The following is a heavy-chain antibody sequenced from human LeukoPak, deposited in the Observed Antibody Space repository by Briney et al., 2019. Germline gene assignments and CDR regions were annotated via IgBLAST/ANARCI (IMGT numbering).Heavy chain of an antibody. CDR1: GFTFSSYG. D-gene: IGHD6-19*01. V-gene: IGHV3-30*18. J-gene: IGHJ4*02. Sequence: GGSLRLSCAASGFTFSSYGMHWVRQAPGKGLEWVAFISYDGSNKYYTDFVKGRFTISRDNSKNTLYLQMNSLRAEDTAVYYCAKVGVAGTVDYWGEGTLVTVSS. CDR2: ISYDGSNK. CDR3: AKVGVAGTVDY.